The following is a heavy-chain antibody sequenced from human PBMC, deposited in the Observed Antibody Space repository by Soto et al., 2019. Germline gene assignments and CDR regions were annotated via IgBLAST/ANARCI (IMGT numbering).Heavy chain of an antibody. J-gene: IGHJ4*02. CDR3: ASSIAVAGPSFH. CDR1: GFTFSSYA. V-gene: IGHV3-30-3*01. CDR2: ISYDGSNK. Sequence: PGGSLRLSCAASGFTFSSYAMHWVRQAPGKGLEWVAVISYDGSNKYYADSVRGRFTISRDNSKNTLYLQMNSLRAEDTAVYYCASSIAVAGPSFHWGQGTLVTVSS. D-gene: IGHD6-19*01.